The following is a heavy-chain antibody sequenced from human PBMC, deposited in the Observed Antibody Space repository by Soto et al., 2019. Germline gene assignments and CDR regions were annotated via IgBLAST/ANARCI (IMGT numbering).Heavy chain of an antibody. J-gene: IGHJ4*02. V-gene: IGHV4-30-4*01. CDR1: GGSISSGDHY. CDR3: ARHSFYYDKNGYPRDSIDY. Sequence: SETLSLTCTVSGGSISSGDHYWSWIRQPPGKGLEWIGYISNSGKTYYNPSLRSRVIISLDTTKNQFSLKLSSVTAADTAVYYCARHSFYYDKNGYPRDSIDYWGQGSLVTVSS. CDR2: ISNSGKT. D-gene: IGHD3-22*01.